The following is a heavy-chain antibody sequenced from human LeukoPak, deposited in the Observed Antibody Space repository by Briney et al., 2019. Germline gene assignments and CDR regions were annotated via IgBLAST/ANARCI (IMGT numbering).Heavy chain of an antibody. CDR2: IYRGGSA. Sequence: HPGGSLRLSCAASGFTFSDYAMTWVRQAPGKGLEWVSVIYRGGSAHYADSVKGRFTVSRDNSKNTLNLQMNSLRAEDTAVYYCASGTMIVPRWGQGTLVTVSS. D-gene: IGHD3-22*01. CDR3: ASGTMIVPR. V-gene: IGHV3-66*01. J-gene: IGHJ4*02. CDR1: GFTFSDYA.